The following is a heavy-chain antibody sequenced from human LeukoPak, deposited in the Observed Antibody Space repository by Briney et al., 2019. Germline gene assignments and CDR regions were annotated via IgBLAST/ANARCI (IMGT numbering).Heavy chain of an antibody. J-gene: IGHJ4*02. CDR2: IYGDGSGT. CDR3: ATVFDY. CDR1: GLTFSNHW. D-gene: IGHD4-17*01. V-gene: IGHV3-74*01. Sequence: PGGSLRLSCAASGLTFSNHWMHWVRQAPGKGLVWVSRIYGDGSGTIYADSVKGRFTISRDNAKNTSYLQMDSLRAEDSAVYYCATVFDYWGQGTLVTVSS.